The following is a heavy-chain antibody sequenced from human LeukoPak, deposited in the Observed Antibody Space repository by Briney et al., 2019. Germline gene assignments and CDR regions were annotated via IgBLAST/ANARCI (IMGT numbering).Heavy chain of an antibody. CDR3: ARSLNYDYVWGSYRYNHYYYYMDV. CDR1: GGSFSGYY. CDR2: IYYSGST. Sequence: SETLSLTCAVYGGSFSGYYWSWIRQPPGKGLEWIGYIYYSGSTNYNPSLKSRVTISVDTSKNQFSLKLSSVTAADTAVYYCARSLNYDYVWGSYRYNHYYYYMDVWGKGTTVTVSS. V-gene: IGHV4-59*01. D-gene: IGHD3-16*02. J-gene: IGHJ6*03.